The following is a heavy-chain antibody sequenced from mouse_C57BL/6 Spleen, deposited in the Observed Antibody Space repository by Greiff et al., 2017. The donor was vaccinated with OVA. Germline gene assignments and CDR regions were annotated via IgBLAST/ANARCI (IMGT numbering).Heavy chain of an antibody. D-gene: IGHD2-4*01. CDR1: GYAFSSSW. Sequence: QVQLQQSGPELVKPGASVKISCKASGYAFSSSWLNWVKQRPGKGLEWIGRLYPGDGDTNYNGKFKGKATLTADKSSSTAYMQLSSLTSEDSAVYFCARNYDYDGYAMDYWGQGTSVTVSS. CDR3: ARNYDYDGYAMDY. J-gene: IGHJ4*01. CDR2: LYPGDGDT. V-gene: IGHV1-82*01.